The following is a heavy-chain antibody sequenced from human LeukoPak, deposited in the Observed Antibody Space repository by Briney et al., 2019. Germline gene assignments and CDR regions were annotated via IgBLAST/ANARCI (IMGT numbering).Heavy chain of an antibody. Sequence: SETLSLTCTVSGGSISSSSYYWGWIRQPPGKGLEWIGSIYYSGSTYYNPSLKSRVTISVDTSKNQFSLKLSSVTAADTAVYYCARSGWFGWFDPRGQGTLVTVSS. CDR3: ARSGWFGWFDP. CDR2: IYYSGST. J-gene: IGHJ5*02. D-gene: IGHD3-10*01. CDR1: GGSISSSSYY. V-gene: IGHV4-39*01.